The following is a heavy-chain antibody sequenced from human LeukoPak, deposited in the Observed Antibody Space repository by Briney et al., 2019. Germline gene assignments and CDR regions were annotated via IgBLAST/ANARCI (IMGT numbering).Heavy chain of an antibody. CDR2: IYYSGST. Sequence: PSETLSLTCTVSGGSISSYYWSWIRQPPGKGLEWIGYIYYSGSTNYNPSLKSRVTISVDTSKNQFSLKLSSVTAADTAVYYCARDRTGTHYFDYWGQGTLATVSS. V-gene: IGHV4-59*01. D-gene: IGHD1-1*01. J-gene: IGHJ4*02. CDR1: GGSISSYY. CDR3: ARDRTGTHYFDY.